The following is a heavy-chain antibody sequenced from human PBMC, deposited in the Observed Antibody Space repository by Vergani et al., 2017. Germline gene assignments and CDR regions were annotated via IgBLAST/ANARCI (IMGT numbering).Heavy chain of an antibody. CDR3: ARDGWELLDYFYYMDV. CDR1: RFSLSRFW. Sequence: EVQLVESGGGLVQPGGSLRLSCAASRFSLSRFWMSWVRQAPEKGLEWVAHISPDGSETSYVDSVKGRFTISRDNTKNTLYLQMDSLRAEDTAVYYCARDGWELLDYFYYMDVWGKGTTVTVSS. CDR2: ISPDGSET. J-gene: IGHJ6*03. D-gene: IGHD1-26*01. V-gene: IGHV3-7*01.